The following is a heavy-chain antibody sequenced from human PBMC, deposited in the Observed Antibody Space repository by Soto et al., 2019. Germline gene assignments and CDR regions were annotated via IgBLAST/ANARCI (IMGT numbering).Heavy chain of an antibody. Sequence: SETLSLTCTVSGGSISSGGYYWSWIRQHPGKGLEWIGYIYYSGSTYYNPSLKSRVTISVDTSKNQFSLKLSSVTAADTAVYYCARSGTGKRTQIDYWGQGTLVTVSS. V-gene: IGHV4-31*03. CDR2: IYYSGST. J-gene: IGHJ4*02. D-gene: IGHD3-9*01. CDR1: GGSISSGGYY. CDR3: ARSGTGKRTQIDY.